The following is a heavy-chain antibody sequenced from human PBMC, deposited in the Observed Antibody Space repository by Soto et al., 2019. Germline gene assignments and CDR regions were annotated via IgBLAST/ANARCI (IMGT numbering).Heavy chain of an antibody. Sequence: PSETLSLTCAVYGGSFSGYYWNWIRQPPGKGLEWIGEINYSGSTNYNPSLKSRVTISVDTSKNHFSLNLTSMTAADTAVYYCARGSREWRSSTWYLNYWGQGTLVTVSS. CDR1: GGSFSGYY. CDR3: ARGSREWRSSTWYLNY. J-gene: IGHJ4*02. D-gene: IGHD6-13*01. CDR2: INYSGST. V-gene: IGHV4-34*01.